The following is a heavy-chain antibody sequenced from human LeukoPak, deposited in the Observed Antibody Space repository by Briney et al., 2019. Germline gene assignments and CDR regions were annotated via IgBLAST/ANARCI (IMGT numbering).Heavy chain of an antibody. Sequence: GGSLRLSCAASGFTFSSYSMNWVRQAPGKGLECVSSISSSSSYIYYADSVKGRFTISRDNAKNSLYLQMNSLRAEDTAVYYCARIAGITGTPWGQGTLVTVSS. CDR1: GFTFSSYS. V-gene: IGHV3-21*01. J-gene: IGHJ4*02. CDR2: ISSSSSYI. D-gene: IGHD1-7*01. CDR3: ARIAGITGTP.